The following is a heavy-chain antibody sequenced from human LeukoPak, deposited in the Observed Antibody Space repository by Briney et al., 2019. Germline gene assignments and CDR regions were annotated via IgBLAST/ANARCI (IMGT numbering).Heavy chain of an antibody. Sequence: PSETLSLTCTVSGGSISSYYWSWIWQPAGKGLEWIGRIYTSGSTNYNPSLKSRVTMSVDTSKNQFSLKLSSVTAADTAVYYCASTRYCSSTSCTTKSHFDYWGQGTLVTVSS. CDR2: IYTSGST. V-gene: IGHV4-4*07. J-gene: IGHJ4*02. D-gene: IGHD2-2*01. CDR1: GGSISSYY. CDR3: ASTRYCSSTSCTTKSHFDY.